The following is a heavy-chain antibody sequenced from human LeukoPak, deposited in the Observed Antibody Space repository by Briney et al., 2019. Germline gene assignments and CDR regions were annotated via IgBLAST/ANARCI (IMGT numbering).Heavy chain of an antibody. Sequence: GGSLTLYCAASGFIFSNYWMTGLRQAPGKGREGVAHIRQDGSERHYVDSVKDRFTISRDNAKNSLDLQMDSLRAEDTAVYYCARGWGSTGYDLYDSWGQGTLVTVSS. J-gene: IGHJ4*02. D-gene: IGHD5-12*01. V-gene: IGHV3-7*01. CDR3: ARGWGSTGYDLYDS. CDR1: GFIFSNYW. CDR2: IRQDGSER.